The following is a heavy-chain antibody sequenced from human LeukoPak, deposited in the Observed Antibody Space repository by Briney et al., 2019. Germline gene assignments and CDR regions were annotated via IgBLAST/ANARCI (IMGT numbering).Heavy chain of an antibody. CDR3: ARGTSGTLDY. Sequence: ASVKVSCKASGGTFSSYAISWVRQAPGQRLEWMGWSNAGNGNTKYSQEFQGRVTITRDTSASTAYMELSSLRSEDMAVYYCARGTSGTLDYWGQGTLVTVSS. D-gene: IGHD1-7*01. J-gene: IGHJ4*02. CDR2: SNAGNGNT. CDR1: GGTFSSYA. V-gene: IGHV1-3*02.